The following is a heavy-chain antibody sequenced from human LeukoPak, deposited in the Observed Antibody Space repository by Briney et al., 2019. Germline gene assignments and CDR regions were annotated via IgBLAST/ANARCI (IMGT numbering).Heavy chain of an antibody. D-gene: IGHD6-13*01. CDR2: INPNSGGT. CDR3: ARDEGIAAAGTRGFDI. J-gene: IGHJ3*02. Sequence: GASVKVSCKASGYTFTSYDINWVRQATGQGLEWMGWINPNSGGTNYAQKFQGWVTMTRDTSISTAYMELSRLRSDDTAVYYCARDEGIAAAGTRGFDIWGQGTMVIVSS. CDR1: GYTFTSYD. V-gene: IGHV1-2*04.